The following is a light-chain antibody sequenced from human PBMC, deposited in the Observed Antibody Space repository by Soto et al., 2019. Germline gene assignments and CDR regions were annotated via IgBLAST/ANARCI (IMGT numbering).Light chain of an antibody. CDR3: QQCYSTPAIT. CDR1: QSVLYSSNNK. V-gene: IGKV4-1*01. CDR2: WAS. J-gene: IGKJ5*01. Sequence: DVVLTQSPDSLAVSLGERATINCKSSQSVLYSSNNKLAWYQQKPGQPPKLLIYWASTRESGVPGRFSGSGSGTDFTLTISSLQAEDVAIYYCQQCYSTPAITFGQGTRLEIK.